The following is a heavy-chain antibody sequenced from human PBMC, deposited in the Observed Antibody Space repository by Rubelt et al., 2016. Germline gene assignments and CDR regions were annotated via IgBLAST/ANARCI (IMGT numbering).Heavy chain of an antibody. CDR3: VPRWCGGDCKNAFDI. D-gene: IGHD2-21*02. CDR1: GYTLTELS. J-gene: IGHJ3*02. CDR2: FDPEDGET. V-gene: IGHV1-24*01. Sequence: SGAEVKKPGASVKVSYKVSGYTLTELSMHWVRQAPGKGLEWMGGFDPEDGETIYAQKFQGRVTMTEDTSTDTAYMELSSLRSEDTAVYYCVPRWCGGDCKNAFDIWGQGTMVTVSS.